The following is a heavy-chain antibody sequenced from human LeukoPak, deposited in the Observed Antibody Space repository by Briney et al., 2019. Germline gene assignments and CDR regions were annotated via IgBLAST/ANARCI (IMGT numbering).Heavy chain of an antibody. J-gene: IGHJ4*02. CDR2: ISAYNGNT. CDR3: ARVTLGFGELSDY. Sequence: ATVWVSFTASGYTFTTYGITWVPQAPGHGLEWMGWISAYNGNTNYAQTLQGRVTMTADTSTSTAYMELRSVRSDDTAVYYCARVTLGFGELSDYWGQGTLVTVSS. V-gene: IGHV1-18*01. CDR1: GYTFTTYG. D-gene: IGHD3-10*01.